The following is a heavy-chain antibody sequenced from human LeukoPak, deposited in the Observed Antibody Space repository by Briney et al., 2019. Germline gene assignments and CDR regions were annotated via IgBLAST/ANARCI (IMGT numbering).Heavy chain of an antibody. CDR3: ARGNGEMSVAVFDY. D-gene: IGHD4-17*01. V-gene: IGHV6-1*01. CDR2: TYYRSKWYN. Sequence: SQTLSLTCAISGDSVSSNSATWNWIRQSPSRGLEWLGRTYYRSKWYNDYAVFVKSRITINPDTSKNQFSLQLNSVTPEDTAVHYCARGNGEMSVAVFDYWGQGTLVTVSS. J-gene: IGHJ4*02. CDR1: GDSVSSNSAT.